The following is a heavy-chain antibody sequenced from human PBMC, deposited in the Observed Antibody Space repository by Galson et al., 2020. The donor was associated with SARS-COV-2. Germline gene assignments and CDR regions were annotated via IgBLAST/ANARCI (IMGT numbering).Heavy chain of an antibody. CDR3: TRHSSGDY. D-gene: IGHD3-22*01. CDR2: INSYGNST. V-gene: IGHV3-74*01. Sequence: GGSLRLSCAASGFSFSDYCMHWVRQAPGKGLVWVSRINSYGNSTNYADSVRGRFTVSRDNAKNVLYLQMNSLRAEDTAVYYCTRHSSGDYWGQGTLVTVSP. J-gene: IGHJ4*02. CDR1: GFSFSDYC.